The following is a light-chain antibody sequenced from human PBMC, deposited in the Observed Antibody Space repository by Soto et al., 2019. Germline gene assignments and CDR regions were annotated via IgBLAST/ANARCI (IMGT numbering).Light chain of an antibody. J-gene: IGKJ1*01. CDR1: QSVASK. CDR3: QQYSNWPPWT. V-gene: IGKV3-15*01. CDR2: DAS. Sequence: EIVMTQSPATLSVSPGERATLSCRASQSVASKLVWYQQKPGQAPRLLIFDASTRATGIPARFSGSGSGTEFTLSISNLQSEDFAVYYCQQYSNWPPWTFGQGAKVDIK.